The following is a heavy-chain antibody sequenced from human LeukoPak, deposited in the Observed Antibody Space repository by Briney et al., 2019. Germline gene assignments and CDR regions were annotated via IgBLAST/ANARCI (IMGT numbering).Heavy chain of an antibody. CDR3: ARGRPTNLGGIY. J-gene: IGHJ4*02. D-gene: IGHD7-27*01. CDR2: MNPNSGNT. CDR1: GYTFTSHH. V-gene: IGHV1-8*01. Sequence: ASVKVSCKASGYTFTSHHINWVRQAAGQGFEWMGWMNPNSGNTVYAQKFQCRVSMTWDTSISTAYMELSSLRSEATAVYYCARGRPTNLGGIYWGQGTLVTVSS.